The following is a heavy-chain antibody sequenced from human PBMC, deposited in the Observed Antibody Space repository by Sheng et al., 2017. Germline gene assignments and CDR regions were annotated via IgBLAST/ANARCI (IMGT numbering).Heavy chain of an antibody. J-gene: IGHJ4*02. CDR3: TRGPSSSTGGPSSSAWYGVDY. CDR2: ISTDGSRT. Sequence: EVELVESGGGLVQPGGSLRLSCVASGFTFSSNWMHWVRQAPGKGLVWVSRISTDGSRTTYADSVKGRFIISRDNAKNTLYLQMDSLRAEDTAVYYCTRGPSSSTGGPSSSAWYGVDYWGQGTVVTVSS. CDR1: GFTFSSNW. V-gene: IGHV3-74*01. D-gene: IGHD6-19*01.